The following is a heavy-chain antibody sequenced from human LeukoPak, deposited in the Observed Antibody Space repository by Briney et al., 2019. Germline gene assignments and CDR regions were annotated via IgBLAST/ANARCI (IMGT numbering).Heavy chain of an antibody. V-gene: IGHV3-66*01. CDR2: LYSGGNT. CDR3: AKELRYFDSPYFDY. CDR1: GFTVSSNY. Sequence: PGGSLRLSCAASGFTVSSNYMGWVRQAPGKGLEWVSVLYSGGNTYYADSVKGRFTISRDNSKNTLYLQMNSLRAEDTAVYYCAKELRYFDSPYFDYWGQGTLVTVSS. J-gene: IGHJ4*02. D-gene: IGHD3-9*01.